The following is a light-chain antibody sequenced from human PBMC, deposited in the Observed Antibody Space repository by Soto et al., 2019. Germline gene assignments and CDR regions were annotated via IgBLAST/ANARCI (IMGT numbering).Light chain of an antibody. J-gene: IGKJ3*01. CDR3: QQFNNYPRT. CDR2: AAS. CDR1: QGINRY. Sequence: DIPLTQAPSFLSASVGDRVTITCRASQGINRYLAWYQQKPGKDPKLLIYAASTLQSGVPSRFSGSGSGTEFTLTISSLQTEDFATYYCQQFNNYPRTLGPGTKVDIK. V-gene: IGKV1-9*01.